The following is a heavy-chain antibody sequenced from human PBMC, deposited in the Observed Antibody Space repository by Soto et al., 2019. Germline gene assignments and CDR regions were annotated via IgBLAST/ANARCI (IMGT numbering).Heavy chain of an antibody. D-gene: IGHD3-22*01. V-gene: IGHV4-59*08. J-gene: IGHJ3*02. CDR3: ASRNSYDSSGYRLSAVDI. CDR2: IYYSGST. CDR1: GGSISRYY. Sequence: PSEALSLTCTVSGGSISRYYWSWIRQPPGKGLEWIGYIYYSGSTNYNPSLKSRVTISVYTSKNQFSLKLSSVTAADTAVYYCASRNSYDSSGYRLSAVDIFGQGTMV.